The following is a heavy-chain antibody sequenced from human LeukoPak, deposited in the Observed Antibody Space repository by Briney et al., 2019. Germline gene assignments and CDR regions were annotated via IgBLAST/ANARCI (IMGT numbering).Heavy chain of an antibody. J-gene: IGHJ3*02. CDR1: GFTFDDYA. D-gene: IGHD3-10*01. CDR2: ICWNSGSI. Sequence: GGSLRLSCAASGFTFDDYAMHWVRQAPGKGLEWVSGICWNSGSIGYADSVKGRFTISRDNAKNSLYLQMNSLRAEDTALYYCAKDMGIELLNTDAFDIWGQGTMVTVSS. CDR3: AKDMGIELLNTDAFDI. V-gene: IGHV3-9*01.